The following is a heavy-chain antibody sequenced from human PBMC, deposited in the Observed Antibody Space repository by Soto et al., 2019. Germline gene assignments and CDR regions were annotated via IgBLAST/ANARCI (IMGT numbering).Heavy chain of an antibody. CDR2: ISAYNGNT. CDR3: ARDYSWNSGWFHYYYYYGMDV. D-gene: IGHD6-19*01. CDR1: GYTFTSYG. Sequence: ASVKVSCKASGYTFTSYGISWVRQAPGQGLEWMGWISAYNGNTNYAQKLQGRVTMTTDTSTSTAYMELRSLRSDDTAVYYCARDYSWNSGWFHYYYYYGMDVWGQETTVTVSS. J-gene: IGHJ6*02. V-gene: IGHV1-18*01.